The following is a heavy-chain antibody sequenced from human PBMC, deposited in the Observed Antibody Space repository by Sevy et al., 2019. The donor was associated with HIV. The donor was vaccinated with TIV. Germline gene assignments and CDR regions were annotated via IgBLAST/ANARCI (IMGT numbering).Heavy chain of an antibody. CDR3: AKLPFTHADGPDFDF. CDR2: IYGTVVST. CDR1: GFTFSSYA. Sequence: GGSLRLSCAASGFTFSSYALSWVRQAPGKGLEWVSAIYGTVVSTYYADSVKGRFTISRDNSKNTLDLQMNSLRAEDTAVYYCAKLPFTHADGPDFDFWGQGTLVTVSS. J-gene: IGHJ4*02. V-gene: IGHV3-23*01.